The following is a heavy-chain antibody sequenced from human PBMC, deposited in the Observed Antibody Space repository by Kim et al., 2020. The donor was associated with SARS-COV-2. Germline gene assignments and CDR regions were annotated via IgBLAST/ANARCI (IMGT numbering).Heavy chain of an antibody. D-gene: IGHD6-19*01. CDR2: ISSSSSYI. Sequence: GGSLRLSCAASGFTFSSYSMNWVRQAPGKGLEWVSSISSSSSYIYYADSVKGRFTISRDNAKNSLYLQMNSLRAEDTAVYYCARRGSGRKWLTVYYYYGMDVWGQGTTVTVSS. J-gene: IGHJ6*02. V-gene: IGHV3-21*01. CDR1: GFTFSSYS. CDR3: ARRGSGRKWLTVYYYYGMDV.